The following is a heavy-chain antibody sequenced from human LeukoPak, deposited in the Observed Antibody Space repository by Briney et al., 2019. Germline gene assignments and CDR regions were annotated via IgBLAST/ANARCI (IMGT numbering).Heavy chain of an antibody. Sequence: SETLSLTCAVSGASISGIGYYLGWIRQPPGKGLEWIGNIYYTGSTYYNASLQSRVTISIDMSRNQFSLRLSSVTAADTAMYYCVKSGGYGLIDYWGQGTLVTVSS. CDR1: GASISGIGYY. J-gene: IGHJ4*02. CDR3: VKSGGYGLIDY. D-gene: IGHD6-19*01. CDR2: IYYTGST. V-gene: IGHV4-39*01.